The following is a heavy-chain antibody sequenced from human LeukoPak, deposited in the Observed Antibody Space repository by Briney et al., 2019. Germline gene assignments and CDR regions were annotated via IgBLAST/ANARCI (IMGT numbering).Heavy chain of an antibody. D-gene: IGHD3-3*01. Sequence: PGGTLRLSCAVSGSTFSDYYMDWVRQAPGKGLEWGGRIRNKANSYTTEYAASVKGRFTISRDDSKNSLYLQMNSLKAEDTAVYYCARGVLWSGYFYFDYWGQGTLVTVSS. CDR3: ARGVLWSGYFYFDY. V-gene: IGHV3-72*01. CDR1: GSTFSDYY. CDR2: IRNKANSYTT. J-gene: IGHJ4*02.